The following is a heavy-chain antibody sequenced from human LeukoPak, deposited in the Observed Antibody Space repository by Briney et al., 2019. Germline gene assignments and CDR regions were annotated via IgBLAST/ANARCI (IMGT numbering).Heavy chain of an antibody. D-gene: IGHD1-1*01. Sequence: PGGSLRLSCAASGFSFSSHVMHWVRQAPGKGLEYVSGINTNGGNTQYANSVQGRFTISRDNSKYTLYLQMGSLRLEDMAVCYCARTQLQNDALDIWGQGTMVIVSS. CDR1: GFSFSSHV. V-gene: IGHV3-64*01. J-gene: IGHJ3*02. CDR2: INTNGGNT. CDR3: ARTQLQNDALDI.